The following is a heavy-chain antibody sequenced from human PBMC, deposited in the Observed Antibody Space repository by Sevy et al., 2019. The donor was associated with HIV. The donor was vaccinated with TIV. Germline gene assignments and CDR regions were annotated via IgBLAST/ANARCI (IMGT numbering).Heavy chain of an antibody. CDR2: INHSGST. V-gene: IGHV4-34*01. CDR1: GGSFSGYY. J-gene: IGHJ4*02. Sequence: SETLSLTCAVYGGSFSGYYWSWIRQPPGKGLEWIGEINHSGSTNYNPSLKSRVTISVDTSKNQFSLKLSSVTAADTAVYYCASVSNKSGSYYADYWGQGTLVTVSS. D-gene: IGHD1-26*01. CDR3: ASVSNKSGSYYADY.